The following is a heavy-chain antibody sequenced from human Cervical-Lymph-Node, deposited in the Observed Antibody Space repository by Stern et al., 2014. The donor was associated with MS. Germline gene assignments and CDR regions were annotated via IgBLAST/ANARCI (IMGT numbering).Heavy chain of an antibody. D-gene: IGHD1-26*01. J-gene: IGHJ2*01. CDR1: GYTFTSFG. V-gene: IGHV1-8*01. CDR2: MIPNSGNT. Sequence: QVQLVQSGAEVKKPGASVKVSCKAAGYTFTSFGINWVRQATGQRPEWMGWMIPNSGNTSYAQKFQCRVTMTRNTSTDTAYMELNSQSSDDTSVYYCARGREPRYFDLWGRGTLVTVSS. CDR3: ARGREPRYFDL.